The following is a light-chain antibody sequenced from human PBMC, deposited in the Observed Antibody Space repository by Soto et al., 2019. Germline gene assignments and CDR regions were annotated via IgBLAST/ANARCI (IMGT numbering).Light chain of an antibody. CDR2: EVN. CDR3: CSFTSSNTHV. J-gene: IGLJ1*01. V-gene: IGLV2-23*02. Sequence: QSALTQPASVSGSPGQSITISCTGTSSDFGNYNLVSWYQQHPGKAPKLILFEVNKRPSGVSGRFSGSKSGNTASLTISGLQAEDEADYYCCSFTSSNTHVFGTGTKLTVL. CDR1: SSDFGNYNL.